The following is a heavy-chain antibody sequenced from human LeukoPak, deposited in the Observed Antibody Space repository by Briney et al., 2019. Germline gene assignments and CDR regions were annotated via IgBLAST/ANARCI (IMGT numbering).Heavy chain of an antibody. CDR3: ARAMVANYYYYYMDV. D-gene: IGHD2-8*01. Sequence: GGSLRLSCAASGFTFSDYYMSWIRQAPGKGLEWVSYISSSGSTIYYADSVKGRFTISRDNAKNSLYLQMNSLRAEDTAVYYCARAMVANYYYYYMDVWGKGTTVTVSS. CDR2: ISSSGSTI. CDR1: GFTFSDYY. V-gene: IGHV3-11*04. J-gene: IGHJ6*03.